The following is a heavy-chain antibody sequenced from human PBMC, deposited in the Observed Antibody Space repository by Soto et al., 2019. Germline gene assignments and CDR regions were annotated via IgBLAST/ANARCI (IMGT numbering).Heavy chain of an antibody. D-gene: IGHD1-26*01. Sequence: GGSLRLSCAASGFTFSGSAMHWVRQASGKGLEWVGRIRSKANSYATAYAASVKGRFTISRDDSKNTAYLQMNSLKTEDTAVYYCTREHYYYGMDVWGQGTTVTVSS. CDR3: TREHYYYGMDV. J-gene: IGHJ6*02. CDR2: IRSKANSYAT. CDR1: GFTFSGSA. V-gene: IGHV3-73*01.